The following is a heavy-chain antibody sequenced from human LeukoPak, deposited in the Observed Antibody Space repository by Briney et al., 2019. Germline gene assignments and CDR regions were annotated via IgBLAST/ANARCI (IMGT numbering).Heavy chain of an antibody. D-gene: IGHD6-13*01. CDR3: AKSPHSWYESYFDY. J-gene: IGHJ4*02. Sequence: GGSLRLSCAASGFTFSSYSMNWVRQAPGKGLEWVSSISSSSSYIYYADSVKGRFTISRDNSKNTLYLQMNSLRAEDTAVYYCAKSPHSWYESYFDYWGQGTLVTVSS. V-gene: IGHV3-21*04. CDR1: GFTFSSYS. CDR2: ISSSSSYI.